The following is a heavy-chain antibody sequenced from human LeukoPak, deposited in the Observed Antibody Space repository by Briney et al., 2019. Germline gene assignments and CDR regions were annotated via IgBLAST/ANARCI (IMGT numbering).Heavy chain of an antibody. CDR3: ARWIAARLDGDNWFDP. Sequence: ASVKVSCKASGYTFTGYYMHWVRQAPGQGLEWMGWIYPNSGGTNYAQKFQGRVTVTRDTSISTAYMELSRLRSDDTAVYYCARWIAARLDGDNWFDPWGQGTLVTVSS. V-gene: IGHV1-2*02. CDR2: IYPNSGGT. D-gene: IGHD6-6*01. J-gene: IGHJ5*02. CDR1: GYTFTGYY.